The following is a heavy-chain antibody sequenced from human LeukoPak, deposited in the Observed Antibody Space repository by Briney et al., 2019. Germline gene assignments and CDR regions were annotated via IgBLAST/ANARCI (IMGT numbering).Heavy chain of an antibody. CDR3: ARTRDGYNQDYFDY. J-gene: IGHJ4*02. CDR2: ISYDGSNK. Sequence: EGSLRLSCAASGFTFSSYAMHWVRQAPGKGLEWVAVISYDGSNKYYADSVKGRFTISRDNSKNTLYLQMNSLRAEDTAVYYCARTRDGYNQDYFDYWGQGTLVTVSS. D-gene: IGHD5-24*01. CDR1: GFTFSSYA. V-gene: IGHV3-30-3*01.